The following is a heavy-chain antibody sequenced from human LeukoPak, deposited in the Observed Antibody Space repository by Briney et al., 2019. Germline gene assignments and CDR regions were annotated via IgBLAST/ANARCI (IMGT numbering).Heavy chain of an antibody. D-gene: IGHD3-16*02. CDR2: ISSSGSTI. Sequence: GGSLRLSCEASRFSFSMYGMSWVRQAPGKGLEWVSYISSSGSTIYYADSVKGRFTISRDNAKNSLYLQMNSLRAEDTAVYYCARDGHVWGSYPGWDYWGQGTLVTVSS. J-gene: IGHJ4*02. CDR1: RFSFSMYG. CDR3: ARDGHVWGSYPGWDY. V-gene: IGHV3-48*03.